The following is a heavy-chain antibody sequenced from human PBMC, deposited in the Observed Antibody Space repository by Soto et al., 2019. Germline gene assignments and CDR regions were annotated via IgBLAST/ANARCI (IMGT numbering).Heavy chain of an antibody. CDR1: GGTFSSYA. CDR2: IIPIFGTA. CDR3: ASSTVVTPQDAFDI. Sequence: SVKVSCKASGGTFSSYAISWVRQAPGQGLEWMGGIIPIFGTANYAQKFQGRVTITADESTSTAYMELSSLRSEDTAVYYCASSTVVTPQDAFDIWGQGTMVTVSS. D-gene: IGHD4-17*01. J-gene: IGHJ3*02. V-gene: IGHV1-69*13.